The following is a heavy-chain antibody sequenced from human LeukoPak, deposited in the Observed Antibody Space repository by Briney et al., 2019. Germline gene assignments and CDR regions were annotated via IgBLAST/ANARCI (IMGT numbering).Heavy chain of an antibody. Sequence: GESLRISCKTSGYIFSNYWIAWVRQTPGKGLEWMGIIYHHDFNVKYSPSFQGHVTISVDKSVSTAYLQWNTLKASDTATYFCTRREYNDYWTAFPFWGQGTEVAVSS. CDR3: TRREYNDYWTAFPF. V-gene: IGHV5-51*01. CDR1: GYIFSNYW. D-gene: IGHD2/OR15-2a*01. CDR2: IYHHDFNV. J-gene: IGHJ4*02.